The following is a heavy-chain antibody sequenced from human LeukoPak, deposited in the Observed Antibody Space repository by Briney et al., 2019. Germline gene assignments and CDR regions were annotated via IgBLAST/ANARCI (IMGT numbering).Heavy chain of an antibody. CDR2: IKSDGSAT. J-gene: IGHJ4*02. Sequence: PGGSLRLSCAASRFAFSRNWMHWVRQAPGKGLVWVSRIKSDGSATHYADSVKGRFTISRDNAKNTLYLQMNSLRVEDTAVYYCATDPDSGGWSTFDYWGQGTLVTVSS. V-gene: IGHV3-74*01. CDR3: ATDPDSGGWSTFDY. CDR1: RFAFSRNW. D-gene: IGHD6-19*01.